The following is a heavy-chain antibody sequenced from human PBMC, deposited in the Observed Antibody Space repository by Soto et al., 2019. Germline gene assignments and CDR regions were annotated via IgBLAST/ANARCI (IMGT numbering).Heavy chain of an antibody. V-gene: IGHV1-69*13. J-gene: IGHJ4*02. CDR3: AREKRRQWELPNYFDY. D-gene: IGHD1-26*01. CDR1: GGTFSSYA. CDR2: IIPIFGTA. Sequence: ASVKVSCKASGGTFSSYAISWVRQAPGQGLEWMGGIIPIFGTANYAQKFQGRVTITADESTSTAYMELSSLRSEDTAVYYCAREKRRQWELPNYFDYWGQGTLVTVPQ.